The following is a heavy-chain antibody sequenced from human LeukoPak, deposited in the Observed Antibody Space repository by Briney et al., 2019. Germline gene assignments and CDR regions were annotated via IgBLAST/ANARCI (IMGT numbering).Heavy chain of an antibody. J-gene: IGHJ4*02. CDR1: GFTFSNYA. CDR3: AKALEYSYEGY. V-gene: IGHV3-30*04. CDR2: ISYDGSRK. Sequence: GGSLRLSCAASGFTFSNYAMHWVRQAPGKGLEWVAVISYDGSRKYYSDSVKGRLTISRDNSKNTVYVQMNSLRVEDTAVYYCAKALEYSYEGYWGQGTLVTVSS. D-gene: IGHD5-18*01.